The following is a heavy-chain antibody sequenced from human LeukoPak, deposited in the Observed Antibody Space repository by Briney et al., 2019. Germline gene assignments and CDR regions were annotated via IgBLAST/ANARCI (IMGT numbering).Heavy chain of an antibody. CDR1: RFPFKGHW. D-gene: IGHD3-10*01. J-gene: IGHJ4*02. CDR2: IKPDGSET. CDR3: ARDGGELWPLDE. Sequence: GGSLRLSCVASRFPFKGHWMTWVRQSPGKGLDWVANIKPDGSETNYLDSVKGRFTISRDNARDSLFLEMNNLRVDDTAVYYCARDGGELWPLDEWGQGILVTVSS. V-gene: IGHV3-7*01.